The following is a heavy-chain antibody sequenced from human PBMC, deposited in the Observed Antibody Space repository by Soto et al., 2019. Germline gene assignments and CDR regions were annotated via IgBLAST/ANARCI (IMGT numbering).Heavy chain of an antibody. CDR3: ARTREYNEGSWFEYFQH. CDR2: ISSSSSYI. Sequence: EVQLVESGGGLVKPGGSLRLSCAASGFTFSSYSMNWVRQAPGKGLEWVSSISSSSSYIYYADSVKGRFTISRDNAKYSLYLQMNSLRAEDTAVYYCARTREYNEGSWFEYFQHWGQGTLVTVSS. J-gene: IGHJ1*01. CDR1: GFTFSSYS. V-gene: IGHV3-21*01. D-gene: IGHD2-15*01.